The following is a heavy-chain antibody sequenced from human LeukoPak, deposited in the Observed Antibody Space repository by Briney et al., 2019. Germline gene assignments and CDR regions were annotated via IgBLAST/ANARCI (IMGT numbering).Heavy chain of an antibody. Sequence: TGGSLRLSCAASGFTFSSYAMSWVRQAPGKGLEWVSTFSGSGGSTHYADSVKGRFTISRDNSKNTLYLQMNSLRAEDTAVYYCATGSDYLTSVWWGQGTLVTVSS. CDR3: ATGSDYLTSVW. CDR2: FSGSGGST. J-gene: IGHJ4*02. V-gene: IGHV3-23*01. D-gene: IGHD4-11*01. CDR1: GFTFSSYA.